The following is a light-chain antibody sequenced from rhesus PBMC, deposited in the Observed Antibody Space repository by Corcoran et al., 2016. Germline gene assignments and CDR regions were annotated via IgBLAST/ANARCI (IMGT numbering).Light chain of an antibody. CDR2: EVS. Sequence: QAALTQPRSVSGSPGQSVTISCTGTASDIGDYNSVSWYQQHPDTAPKLLIYEVSKRPTGVSDRFSGSKSDNTASLTIPGLQTEDEADYHCSSYTGSNTFVFGTGTRLTVL. J-gene: IGLJ1*01. CDR1: ASDIGDYNS. V-gene: IGLV2-32*02. CDR3: SSYTGSNTFV.